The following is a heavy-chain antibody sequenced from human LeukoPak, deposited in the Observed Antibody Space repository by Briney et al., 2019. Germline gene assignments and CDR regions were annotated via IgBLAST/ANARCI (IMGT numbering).Heavy chain of an antibody. J-gene: IGHJ4*02. CDR2: VSNSGTT. Sequence: NSSETLSLTCTVSGGSISSYYWSWIRQSPGKGLEWIGYVSNSGTTNYRPSLRGRVTVSVDTSQNRVSLKLTSMTAADTGLYYCARHHSSAYPFDYWGQGTLVTVSS. D-gene: IGHD3-22*01. CDR3: ARHHSSAYPFDY. V-gene: IGHV4-59*08. CDR1: GGSISSYY.